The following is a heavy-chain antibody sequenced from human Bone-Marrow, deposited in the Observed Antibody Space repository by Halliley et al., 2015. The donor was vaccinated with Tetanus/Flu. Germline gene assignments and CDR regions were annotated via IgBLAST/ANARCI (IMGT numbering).Heavy chain of an antibody. CDR2: IDYSGST. CDR3: ARESEVRGFFWFDP. Sequence: GDIDYSGSTSYNPSLKSRVSISIDPSNNQFALKLISVTAADTAVYFCARESEVRGFFWFDPWGQGILVTVSS. J-gene: IGHJ5*02. D-gene: IGHD3-10*01. V-gene: IGHV4-31*02.